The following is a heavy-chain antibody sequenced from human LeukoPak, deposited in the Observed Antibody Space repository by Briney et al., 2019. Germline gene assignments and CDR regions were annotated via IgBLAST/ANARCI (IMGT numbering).Heavy chain of an antibody. D-gene: IGHD3-22*01. V-gene: IGHV3-23*01. CDR2: ISGSGGST. J-gene: IGHJ3*02. CDR1: GFTFSSYA. Sequence: PGGSLRLSCAASGFTFSSYAMSWVRQAPGKGLEWVSAISGSGGSTYYADSVKGRFTISRDNSKNTLYLQMNSLRAEDTAVYYCAKGLRITMIVVVNDAFDIWGQGTMVTVSS. CDR3: AKGLRITMIVVVNDAFDI.